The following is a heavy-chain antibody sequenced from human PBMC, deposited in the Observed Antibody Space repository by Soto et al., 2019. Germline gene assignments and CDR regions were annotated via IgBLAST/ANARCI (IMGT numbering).Heavy chain of an antibody. V-gene: IGHV1-3*01. D-gene: IGHD3-10*01. Sequence: GASVKVSCKASGYTFSSNAIHWVRQAPGQELEWMGWINGGNGYAKYSQNFQDRVTLTRDASASTTYMELSSLRSDDTATYYCTRAYGAETFDFWGQGTRVTVSS. CDR3: TRAYGAETFDF. CDR2: INGGNGYA. CDR1: GYTFSSNA. J-gene: IGHJ5*01.